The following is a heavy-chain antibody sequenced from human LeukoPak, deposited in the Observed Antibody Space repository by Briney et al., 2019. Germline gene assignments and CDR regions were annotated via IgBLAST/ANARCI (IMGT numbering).Heavy chain of an antibody. CDR3: ARDRTSLGYCSGGSCRYDAFDI. Sequence: SVKVSCKASGGTFSSYAISWVRQAPGQGLEWMGGIIPIFGTANYAQKFQGRVTITTDESTSTAYMELSSLRPEDTAVYYCARDRTSLGYCSGGSCRYDAFDIWGQGTMVTVSS. CDR2: IIPIFGTA. CDR1: GGTFSSYA. D-gene: IGHD2-15*01. V-gene: IGHV1-69*05. J-gene: IGHJ3*02.